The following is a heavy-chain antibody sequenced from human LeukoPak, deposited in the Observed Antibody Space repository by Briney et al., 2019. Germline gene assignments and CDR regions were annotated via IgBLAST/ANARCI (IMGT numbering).Heavy chain of an antibody. CDR3: ARDTSGGVGATTGGDY. Sequence: SQTLSLTCTVSSGSISSGGYYWSWIRQHPRKGLEWIGYIYYSGSTYYNPSLKSRVTISVDTSKNQFSLKLSSVTAADTAVYYCARDTSGGVGATTGGDYWGQGTLVTVSS. CDR1: SGSISSGGYY. J-gene: IGHJ4*02. V-gene: IGHV4-31*03. CDR2: IYYSGST. D-gene: IGHD1-26*01.